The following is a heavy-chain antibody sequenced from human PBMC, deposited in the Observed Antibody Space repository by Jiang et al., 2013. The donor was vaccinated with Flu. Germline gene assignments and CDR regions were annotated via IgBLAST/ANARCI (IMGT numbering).Heavy chain of an antibody. V-gene: IGHV3-53*01. D-gene: IGHD3-22*01. CDR2: IYTFGNT. J-gene: IGHJ6*03. CDR1: FSVSTNY. Sequence: ESGGGVDPAWGVPETLLCSLWFSVSTNYMSWVRQAPGKGLEWVSVIYTFGNTYYSDSVRGRFTVSRDDSKNTLYLQMDSLTTADTAIYYCARDGPEPREHYDTNPNYMDVWGKGIPVTVSS. CDR3: ARDGPEPREHYDTNPNYMDV.